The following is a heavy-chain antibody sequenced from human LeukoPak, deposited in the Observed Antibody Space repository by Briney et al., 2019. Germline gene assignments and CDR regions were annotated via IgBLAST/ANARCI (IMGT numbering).Heavy chain of an antibody. D-gene: IGHD3-22*01. V-gene: IGHV4-61*02. CDR3: ARLKYYYDSSGSRAEYFQH. CDR1: GGSISSGSYH. CDR2: IYTSGST. Sequence: SETLSLTCTVSGGSISSGSYHWSWIRQPAGKGLEWIGRIYTSGSTKYNPSLKSRVTISVDTSKNQFSLKLSSVTAADAAVYYCARLKYYYDSSGSRAEYFQHWGQGTLVTASS. J-gene: IGHJ1*01.